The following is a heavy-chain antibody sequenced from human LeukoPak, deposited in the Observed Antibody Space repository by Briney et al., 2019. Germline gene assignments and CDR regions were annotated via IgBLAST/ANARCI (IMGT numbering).Heavy chain of an antibody. D-gene: IGHD1-26*01. CDR1: GGSISSYN. V-gene: IGHV4-59*01. J-gene: IGHJ4*02. CDR2: IYYSGIT. Sequence: KPSETLSLTCTVPGGSISSYNWCWIRQPPRKGQEWIGYIYYSGITNYNPSLQSRVTISVDASKNQFSLKLSSVTAADTAVYYCARGHSGYLDYWGQGTLVTVSS. CDR3: ARGHSGYLDY.